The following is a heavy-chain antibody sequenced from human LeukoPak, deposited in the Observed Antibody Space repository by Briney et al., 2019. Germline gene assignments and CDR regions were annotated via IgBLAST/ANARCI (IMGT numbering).Heavy chain of an antibody. Sequence: PSETLSLTCTVSGDSISTYYWNWIRQPPGKRLEWIGHIHFSGDANYNPSLKSRVTISLDSAKNQFSLRLISVTAADTAVYCCARRVQMSSASATSNTWLDPWGQGTLVSVSP. CDR1: GDSISTYY. D-gene: IGHD3-10*01. J-gene: IGHJ5*02. V-gene: IGHV4-59*01. CDR2: IHFSGDA. CDR3: ARRVQMSSASATSNTWLDP.